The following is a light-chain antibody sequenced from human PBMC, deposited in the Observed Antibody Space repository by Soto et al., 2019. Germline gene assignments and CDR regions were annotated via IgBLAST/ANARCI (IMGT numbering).Light chain of an antibody. Sequence: QSVMTQPPSVSAAPGQRVTISCSGSSSNIGVNSVSWYQQLPGTAPKLLIYDDIKRPSGIPDRFSGSKSGTSATLGITGFQTGDEADYYCGSWDSSLSAYVFGTGTKLTVL. J-gene: IGLJ1*01. CDR1: SSNIGVNS. CDR3: GSWDSSLSAYV. V-gene: IGLV1-51*01. CDR2: DDI.